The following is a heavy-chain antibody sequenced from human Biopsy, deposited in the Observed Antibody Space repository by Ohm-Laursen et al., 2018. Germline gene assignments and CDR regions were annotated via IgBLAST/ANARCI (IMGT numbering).Heavy chain of an antibody. CDR3: ARGEGSSWFDP. J-gene: IGHJ5*02. V-gene: IGHV1-69*10. CDR2: IIPIPNVA. CDR1: GDSFTSYA. D-gene: IGHD1-26*01. Sequence: GASVKVSCKASGDSFTSYAIGWVRQAPGHGLEWMGGIIPIPNVATYAQKFQGRITITADESTSTAYMELSSLTSDDTAVYFCARGEGSSWFDPWGHGTLVTVSS.